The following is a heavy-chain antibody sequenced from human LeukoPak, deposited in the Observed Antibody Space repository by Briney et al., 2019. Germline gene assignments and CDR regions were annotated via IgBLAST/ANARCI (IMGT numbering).Heavy chain of an antibody. CDR2: IYYSGST. J-gene: IGHJ4*02. CDR1: GGSISSSSYY. D-gene: IGHD6-6*01. CDR3: ARVSGSPTLFDY. V-gene: IGHV4-39*07. Sequence: SETLSLTCTVSGGSISSSSYYWGWIRQPPGKGLEWIGSIYYSGSTYYNPSLKSRVTISVDTSKNQFSLKLSSVTAADTAVYYCARVSGSPTLFDYWGQGTLVTVSS.